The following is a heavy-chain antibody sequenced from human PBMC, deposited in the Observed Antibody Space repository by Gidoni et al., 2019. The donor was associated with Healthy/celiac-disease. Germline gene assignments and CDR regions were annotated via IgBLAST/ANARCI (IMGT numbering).Heavy chain of an antibody. CDR2: IYHSGST. CDR1: GCPISRSNW. Sequence: QVQLQESGPGLVKPSGTLSLTCAVSGCPISRSNWWRWGRQPPGKGLEGIGEIYHSGSTNYNPSLKSRVTISVDKSKNQFSLKLSPVTAADTAVYYCARRPKLGGYFDYWGQGTLVTVSS. CDR3: ARRPKLGGYFDY. D-gene: IGHD7-27*01. V-gene: IGHV4-4*02. J-gene: IGHJ4*02.